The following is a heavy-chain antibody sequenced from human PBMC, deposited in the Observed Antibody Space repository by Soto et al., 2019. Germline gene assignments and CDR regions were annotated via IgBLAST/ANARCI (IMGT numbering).Heavy chain of an antibody. CDR2: ISYDGSNK. J-gene: IGHJ4*02. V-gene: IGHV3-30-3*01. Sequence: PGGSLRLSCAASGFTFSSYAMHWVRQAPGKGLEWVAVISYDGSNKYYADSVKGRFTISRDNSKNTLYLQMNSLRAEDTAVYYCARDGGYCSSTSCYIPPAHWGQGTPVTVSS. CDR3: ARDGGYCSSTSCYIPPAH. D-gene: IGHD2-2*02. CDR1: GFTFSSYA.